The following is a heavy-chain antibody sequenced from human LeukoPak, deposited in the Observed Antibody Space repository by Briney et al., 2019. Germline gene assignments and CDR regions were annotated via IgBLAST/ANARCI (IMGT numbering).Heavy chain of an antibody. V-gene: IGHV3-53*01. Sequence: PGGSLRLSCAASGFTVSSNYMSWVRQAPGKGLEWVSVIYSGGSTYYADSVKGRFTISRDNSKNTLYLQMNSLRAEDTAVYYCARVESGAYDSSGYYYSFDYWGQGTLVTVSS. CDR2: IYSGGST. CDR3: ARVESGAYDSSGYYYSFDY. D-gene: IGHD3-22*01. J-gene: IGHJ4*02. CDR1: GFTVSSNY.